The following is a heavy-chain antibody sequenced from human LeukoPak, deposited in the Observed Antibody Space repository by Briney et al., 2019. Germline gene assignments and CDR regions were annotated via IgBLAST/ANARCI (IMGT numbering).Heavy chain of an antibody. J-gene: IGHJ4*02. CDR1: GFTFGNYW. Sequence: GGSLRLSCAASGFTFGNYWMHWVRQAPGKGLVWVSRINTDGSSISYADPVKGRFTISRDNTKNTLYLQMNSLRAEDTAVYYCLGLGSCSSSSCPKYFDYWGQGTLVTVSS. V-gene: IGHV3-74*01. CDR3: LGLGSCSSSSCPKYFDY. CDR2: INTDGSSI. D-gene: IGHD2-2*01.